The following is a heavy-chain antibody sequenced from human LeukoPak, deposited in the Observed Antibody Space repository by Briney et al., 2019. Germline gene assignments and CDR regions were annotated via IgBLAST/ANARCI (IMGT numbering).Heavy chain of an antibody. D-gene: IGHD5-18*01. Sequence: PSETLSLTCTVSGGSISSYYWSWIRQPPGKGLEWIGYIYYSGSTNYNPSLKSRVTISVDTSKNQFSLKLSSVTAPDTAVYYCARGLGQLWSYFDYWGQGTLVTVSS. V-gene: IGHV4-59*01. CDR3: ARGLGQLWSYFDY. J-gene: IGHJ4*02. CDR2: IYYSGST. CDR1: GGSISSYY.